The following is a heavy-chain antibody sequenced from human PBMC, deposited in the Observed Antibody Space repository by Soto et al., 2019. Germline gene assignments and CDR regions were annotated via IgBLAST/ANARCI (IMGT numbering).Heavy chain of an antibody. D-gene: IGHD3-3*01. J-gene: IGHJ6*02. CDR1: GYSFTSYW. Sequence: PGESLKISCKGSGYSFTSYWIGWVRQMPGKGLEWMGIIYPGDSDTRYSPSFQGQVTISADKSISTAYLQWSSLKASDTAMYYCARAHSQILRFGNRDQGYYGMDVWGQGTTVTVSS. CDR2: IYPGDSDT. CDR3: ARAHSQILRFGNRDQGYYGMDV. V-gene: IGHV5-51*01.